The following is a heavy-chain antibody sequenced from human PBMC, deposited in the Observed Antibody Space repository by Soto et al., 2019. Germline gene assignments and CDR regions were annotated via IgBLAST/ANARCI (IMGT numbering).Heavy chain of an antibody. CDR1: GGSISSGGYS. D-gene: IGHD1-1*01. V-gene: IGHV4-30-2*01. J-gene: IGHJ5*02. CDR2: IYHSGST. CDR3: ARDQLEGNWFDP. Sequence: SDTLSLTCAVSGGSISSGGYSWNWIRQPPGKGLEWIGYIYHSGSTYYNPSLKSRVTISVDKSKNQFSLKLNTVTAADTAVYYCARDQLEGNWFDPWGQGTLVTVSS.